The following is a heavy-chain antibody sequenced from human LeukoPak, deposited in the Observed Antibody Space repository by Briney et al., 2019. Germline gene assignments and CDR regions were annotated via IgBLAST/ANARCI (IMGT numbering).Heavy chain of an antibody. J-gene: IGHJ4*02. CDR1: GYTFTSYG. Sequence: ASVKVSCKASGYTFTSYGISWVRQAPGQGVEGRGWISAYNGNTNYAQKLQGRVTMTTDTSTSTAYMELRSLRSDDTAVYYCAREGKGWFGELLPFDYWGQGTLVTVSS. CDR2: ISAYNGNT. D-gene: IGHD3-10*01. V-gene: IGHV1-18*01. CDR3: AREGKGWFGELLPFDY.